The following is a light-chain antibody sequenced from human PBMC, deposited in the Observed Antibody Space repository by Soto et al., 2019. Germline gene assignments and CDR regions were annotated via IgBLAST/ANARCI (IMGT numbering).Light chain of an antibody. CDR3: QQSYSTPPWT. CDR1: QSIVTY. CDR2: AAS. V-gene: IGKV1-39*01. Sequence: DIQMTQSPSSLSASVGDRVTITCRASQSIVTYLNWYLQKPGKAPKLLIYAASNLQSGVPPRFSGSGSGTDFTLTISSLQPEDFATYFCQQSYSTPPWTFGQGTKV. J-gene: IGKJ1*01.